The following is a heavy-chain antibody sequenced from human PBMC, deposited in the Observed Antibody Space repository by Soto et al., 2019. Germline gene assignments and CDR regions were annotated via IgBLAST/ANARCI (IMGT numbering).Heavy chain of an antibody. CDR3: ARQTGCTVVTHCHFDY. CDR2: INYSGST. J-gene: IGHJ4*02. Sequence: PSETLSLTCSVSGGSISSSIYYWGWLRQPPGQGLEWIGSINYSGSTYYNPSLRSRVTISVDTSKNQLSLRLTSVTAADTAVYYCARQTGCTVVTHCHFDYWGQGTLVTVSS. CDR1: GGSISSSIYY. D-gene: IGHD2-15*01. V-gene: IGHV4-39*01.